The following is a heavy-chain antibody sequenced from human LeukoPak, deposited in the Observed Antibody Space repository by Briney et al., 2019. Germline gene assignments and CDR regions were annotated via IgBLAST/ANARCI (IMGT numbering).Heavy chain of an antibody. CDR1: GFTFSSCA. CDR3: AKYSGDYFGDY. J-gene: IGHJ4*02. CDR2: ISASGGHT. D-gene: IGHD1-26*01. V-gene: IGHV3-23*01. Sequence: GGSLRLSCAASGFTFSSCAMSWVRQAPGKGLEWVSGISASGGHTFYADSVKGRFSISRDNSKNTLYLQMNSLRVEDTAIYYCAKYSGDYFGDYWGQGNLVTVSS.